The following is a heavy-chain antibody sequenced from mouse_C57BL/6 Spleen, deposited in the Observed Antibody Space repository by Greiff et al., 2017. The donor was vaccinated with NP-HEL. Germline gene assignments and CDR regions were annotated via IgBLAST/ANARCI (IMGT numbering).Heavy chain of an antibody. CDR3: ARGDDSYAMDY. Sequence: QVQLQQPGAELVRPGSSVKLSCKASGYTFTSYWMHWVKQRPIQGLEWIGNIDPSDSETHYNQKFKDKATLTVDKSSSTAYMQLSSLTSEDSAVYYCARGDDSYAMDYWGQGTSVTVSS. V-gene: IGHV1-52*01. CDR2: IDPSDSET. CDR1: GYTFTSYW. J-gene: IGHJ4*01.